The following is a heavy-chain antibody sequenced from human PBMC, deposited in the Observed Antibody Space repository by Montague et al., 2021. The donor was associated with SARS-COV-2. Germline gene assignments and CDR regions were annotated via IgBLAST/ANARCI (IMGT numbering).Heavy chain of an antibody. J-gene: IGHJ6*02. V-gene: IGHV3-53*04. CDR2: LYSGGST. Sequence: SLRLSCAASGFTVSSNYMSWVRQAPGKGLEWVSVLYSGGSTYYADSVKGRFTISRHNSKNTLSLQMNSLRAEDTAVYYCARDLTYGSGRSYYYYGMDVWGQGTTVTVSS. D-gene: IGHD3-10*01. CDR3: ARDLTYGSGRSYYYYGMDV. CDR1: GFTVSSNY.